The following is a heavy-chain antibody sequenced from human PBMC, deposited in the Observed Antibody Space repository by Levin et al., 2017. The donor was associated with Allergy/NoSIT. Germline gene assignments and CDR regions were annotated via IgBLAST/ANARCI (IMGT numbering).Heavy chain of an antibody. D-gene: IGHD6-19*01. Sequence: GGSLRLSCAASGFTFSSYGMHWVRQAPGKGLEWVAVIWYDGSNKYYADSVKGRFTISRDNSKNTLYLQMNSLRAEDTAVYYCAREGGSGGCYGAFYFEDRGQGSLVTDYS. CDR1: GFTFSSYG. J-gene: IGHJ4*02. CDR2: IWYDGSNK. CDR3: AREGGSGGCYGAFYFED. V-gene: IGHV3-33*01.